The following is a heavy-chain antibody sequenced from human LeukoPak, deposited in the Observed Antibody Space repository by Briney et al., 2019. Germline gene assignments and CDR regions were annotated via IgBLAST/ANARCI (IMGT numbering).Heavy chain of an antibody. J-gene: IGHJ1*01. CDR2: IRYDGSNK. V-gene: IGHV3-30*02. D-gene: IGHD6-13*01. Sequence: GGSLRLSCAASGFTFSSYGMHWVRQAPGKGLEWVAFIRYDGSNKYYADSVKGRFTISRDNSKNTLYLQMNSLRAQDTAVYYCAKGLIAAGPRAEYFQHWGQGTLVTVSS. CDR3: AKGLIAAGPRAEYFQH. CDR1: GFTFSSYG.